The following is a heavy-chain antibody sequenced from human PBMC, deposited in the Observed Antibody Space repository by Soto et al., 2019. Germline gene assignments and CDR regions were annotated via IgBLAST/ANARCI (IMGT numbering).Heavy chain of an antibody. CDR3: AASSPRGSSSYQPVFASDY. CDR2: ISSSSSYT. D-gene: IGHD6-13*01. CDR1: GFTFSDYY. V-gene: IGHV3-11*06. J-gene: IGHJ4*02. Sequence: QVQLVESGGGLVKPGGSLRLSCAASGFTFSDYYMSWIRQAPGKGLEWVSYISSSSSYTNYADSVKGRFTISRDNAKNSMYLQMNSLRAEDTAVYSCAASSPRGSSSYQPVFASDYWGQGTLVTVSS.